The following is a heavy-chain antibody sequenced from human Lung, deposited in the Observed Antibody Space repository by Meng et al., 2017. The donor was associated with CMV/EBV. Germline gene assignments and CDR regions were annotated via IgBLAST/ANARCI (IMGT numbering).Heavy chain of an antibody. D-gene: IGHD7-27*01. CDR1: GFTLSTYD. J-gene: IGHJ3*01. CDR2: ISSSGSPI. CDR3: VHLPGDFLGDSFDV. Sequence: SXKISXVASGFTLSTYDMTWVRQAPGKGLEWVSSISSSGSPIYYADSVQGRFTISRDNAKNSLHLQMHSLRVEDTAVYYCVHLPGDFLGDSFDVWGQGXMVTFSS. V-gene: IGHV3-48*03.